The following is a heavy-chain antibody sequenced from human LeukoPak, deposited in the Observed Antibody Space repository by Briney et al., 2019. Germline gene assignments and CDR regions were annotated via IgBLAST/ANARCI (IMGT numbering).Heavy chain of an antibody. CDR2: INPSGST. CDR1: GGSFSGYH. Sequence: PSETLSLTCAAYGGSFSGYHWTWIRQSPGKGLEWIGDINPSGSTYYNPSLMSRLTISVDTSKNQFSLKLRTVTAADTAVYYGARGRHDITMIVVVMTSVACYLNCWCKGTTVTVSP. D-gene: IGHD3-22*01. J-gene: IGHJ6*04. V-gene: IGHV4-34*01. CDR3: ARGRHDITMIVVVMTSVACYLNC.